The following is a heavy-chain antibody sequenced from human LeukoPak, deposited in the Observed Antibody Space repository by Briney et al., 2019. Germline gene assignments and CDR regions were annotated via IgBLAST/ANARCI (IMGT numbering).Heavy chain of an antibody. Sequence: ASVKVSCKASGYTFTGYYMHWVRQAPGQGLEWMGWINPNSGGTNYAQKFQGRVTMTRDTPISTAYMELSRLRSDDTAVYYCARESLLGMVAMGQSSYYGMDVWGQGTTVTVSS. D-gene: IGHD5-12*01. CDR1: GYTFTGYY. J-gene: IGHJ6*02. CDR2: INPNSGGT. CDR3: ARESLLGMVAMGQSSYYGMDV. V-gene: IGHV1-2*02.